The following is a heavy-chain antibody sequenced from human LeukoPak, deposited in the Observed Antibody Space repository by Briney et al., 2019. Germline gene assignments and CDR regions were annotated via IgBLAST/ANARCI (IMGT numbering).Heavy chain of an antibody. CDR2: INPNSGGT. V-gene: IGHV1-2*02. CDR3: ARAGDSSSWDNLLHP. J-gene: IGHJ5*02. D-gene: IGHD6-13*01. CDR1: GYTSTGYY. Sequence: ASVKVSCKASGYTSTGYYMHWVRQAPGQGLEWMGWINPNSGGTNYAQKFQGRVTMTRDTSISTAYMELSRLRSDDTAVYYCARAGDSSSWDNLLHPWGQGTLVTVSS.